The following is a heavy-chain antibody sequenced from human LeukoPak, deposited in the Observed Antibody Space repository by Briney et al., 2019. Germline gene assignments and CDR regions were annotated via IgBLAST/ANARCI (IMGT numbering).Heavy chain of an antibody. CDR1: GFTVSTTY. Sequence: PRGSLRLSCAASGFTVSTTYMSWVRQAPGKGLEWVSLIYVDGRTYYADSVKGRFTISRDNSKNTLYLQVNSLRAEDTAVYYCARRGDGGRSFDYWGQGTLVTVSS. CDR2: IYVDGRT. D-gene: IGHD4-23*01. V-gene: IGHV3-53*01. J-gene: IGHJ4*02. CDR3: ARRGDGGRSFDY.